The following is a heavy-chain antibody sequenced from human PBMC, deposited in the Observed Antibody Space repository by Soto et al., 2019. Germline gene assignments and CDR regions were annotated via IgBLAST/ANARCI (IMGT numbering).Heavy chain of an antibody. CDR1: GDSIDTSRYY. D-gene: IGHD2-21*02. CDR2: IYYSGTT. J-gene: IGHJ5*02. V-gene: IGHV4-39*01. CDR3: ARLRGDFLIITKGWCDP. Sequence: QVQLQESGPGLVKPSETLSLTCTVSGDSIDTSRYYWGWIRQPPGKGLEWLGSIYYSGTTYYNPSLKTRVTISADPSKNQFSLKLSSVTAADTAFYSCARLRGDFLIITKGWCDPWGQGPLVTVSP.